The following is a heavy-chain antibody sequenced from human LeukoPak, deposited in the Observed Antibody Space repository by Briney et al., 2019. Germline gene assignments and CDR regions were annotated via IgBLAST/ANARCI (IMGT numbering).Heavy chain of an antibody. Sequence: SETLSLTCAVYGGSFSGYYWSWIRPPLGRGLEWIGEINHSGSTTYNPSLKSRVTISVDTSKNQFSLKLRSVTAADTAVYYCAAQWLGTIHWFDPWGQGTLVTVSS. J-gene: IGHJ5*02. CDR2: INHSGST. CDR1: GGSFSGYY. V-gene: IGHV4-34*01. D-gene: IGHD6-19*01. CDR3: AAQWLGTIHWFDP.